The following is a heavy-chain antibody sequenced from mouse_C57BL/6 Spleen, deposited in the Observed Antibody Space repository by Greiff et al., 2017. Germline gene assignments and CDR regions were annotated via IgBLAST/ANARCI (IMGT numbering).Heavy chain of an antibody. J-gene: IGHJ2*01. Sequence: VQLQQPGAELVKPGASVKMSCKASGYTFTSYWITWVKQRPGQGLEWIGDIYPGSGSPNYNEKFKSKATLTVDTSSSTAYMQLSSLTSEDSAVYYCARGYYGSSRYFDYWGQGTTRTGSS. D-gene: IGHD1-1*01. CDR3: ARGYYGSSRYFDY. V-gene: IGHV1-55*01. CDR2: IYPGSGSP. CDR1: GYTFTSYW.